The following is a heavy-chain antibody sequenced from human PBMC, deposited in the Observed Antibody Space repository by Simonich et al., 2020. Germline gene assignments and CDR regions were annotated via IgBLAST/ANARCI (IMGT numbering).Heavy chain of an antibody. J-gene: IGHJ4*02. CDR1: GFTVSSNY. V-gene: IGHV3-53*01. CDR3: ARWTATGYYFDY. CDR2: IYIGGST. D-gene: IGHD1-1*01. Sequence: EVQLVESGGGLIQPGGSLRLSCAASGFTVSSNYMSWVRQAPGKGLELVSVIYIGGSTYYADAVNGRFTISRDNSKNTLYLQINSLRAEDTAVYYCARWTATGYYFDYWGQGTLVTVSS.